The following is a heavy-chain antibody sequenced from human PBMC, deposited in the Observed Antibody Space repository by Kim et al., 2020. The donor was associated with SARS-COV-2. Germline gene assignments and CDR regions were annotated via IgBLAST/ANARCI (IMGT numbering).Heavy chain of an antibody. J-gene: IGHJ4*02. Sequence: YSRSLKSRLSISTDTVKNQVVLTMTNMDPVDTATYYCARLDYGGKRIFDFWGQGTLVTVSS. V-gene: IGHV2-70*04. CDR3: ARLDYGGKRIFDF. D-gene: IGHD4-17*01.